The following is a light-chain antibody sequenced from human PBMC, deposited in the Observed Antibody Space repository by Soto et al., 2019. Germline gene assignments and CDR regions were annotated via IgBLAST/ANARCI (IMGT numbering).Light chain of an antibody. Sequence: DIHITQSPSTLSASVGDRVTITCRASQSISSWLAWYQQKPGKAPKLLIYKASSLESGVPSRFSGSGSGTEFTLTISSLQPDNYAANYWQQYNSTWTFAQGTTV. CDR1: QSISSW. J-gene: IGKJ1*01. CDR3: QQYNSTWT. V-gene: IGKV1-5*03. CDR2: KAS.